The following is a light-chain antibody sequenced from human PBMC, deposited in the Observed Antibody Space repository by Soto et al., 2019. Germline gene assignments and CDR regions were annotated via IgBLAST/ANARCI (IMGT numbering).Light chain of an antibody. V-gene: IGLV2-8*01. J-gene: IGLJ3*02. CDR3: ASHAGSSWV. Sequence: QSVLTQPPSASGSRGQSVTISCTGTSSDIGAYNYVSWYQQHPGKAPRVMISEVSKRPSGVPDRFSGSKSGNTASLTVSGLQGEDEADYYCASHAGSSWVFGGGTKGTVL. CDR1: SSDIGAYNY. CDR2: EVS.